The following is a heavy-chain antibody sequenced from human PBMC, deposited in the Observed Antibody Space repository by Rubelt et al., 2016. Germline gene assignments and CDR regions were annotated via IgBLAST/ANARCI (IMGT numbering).Heavy chain of an antibody. V-gene: IGHV3-30*04. CDR2: ISYDGSNK. Sequence: FTYSNYALHWVRQAPGKGLEWVALISYDGSNKYYADSVKGRFTISRDNSENTLYLQMNSLGADDTAVYYCAIDLLSRSRITTLDYWGQGTLVTVSS. CDR1: FTYSNYA. J-gene: IGHJ4*02. CDR3: AIDLLSRSRITTLDY. D-gene: IGHD4-11*01.